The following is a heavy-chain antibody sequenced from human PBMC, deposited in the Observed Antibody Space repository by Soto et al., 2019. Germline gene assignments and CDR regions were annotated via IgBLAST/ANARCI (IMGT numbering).Heavy chain of an antibody. CDR1: GYTLTELS. CDR2: FDPEDGET. J-gene: IGHJ5*02. CDR3: ATEVCVLTGYFLSCWFDP. V-gene: IGHV1-24*01. D-gene: IGHD3-9*01. Sequence: ASVKVSCKVSGYTLTELSMHWVRQAPGKGLERMGGFDPEDGETIYAQKFQGRVTMTEDTSTDTAYMELSSLRSEDTAVYYCATEVCVLTGYFLSCWFDPWGQGTLVTVSS.